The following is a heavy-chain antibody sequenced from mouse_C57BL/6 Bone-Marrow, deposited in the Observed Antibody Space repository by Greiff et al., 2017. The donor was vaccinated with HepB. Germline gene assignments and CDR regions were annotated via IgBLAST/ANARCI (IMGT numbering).Heavy chain of an antibody. CDR1: GYSITSGYD. J-gene: IGHJ3*01. CDR2: ISYSGST. Sequence: VQLKQSGPGMVKPSQSLSLTCTVTGYSITSGYDWHWIRHFPGNKLEWMGYISYSGSTNYNPSLKSRISITHDTSKNHFFLKLNSVTTEDTATYYCARGDYYGSSYPAWFAYWGQGTLVTVSA. V-gene: IGHV3-1*01. D-gene: IGHD1-1*01. CDR3: ARGDYYGSSYPAWFAY.